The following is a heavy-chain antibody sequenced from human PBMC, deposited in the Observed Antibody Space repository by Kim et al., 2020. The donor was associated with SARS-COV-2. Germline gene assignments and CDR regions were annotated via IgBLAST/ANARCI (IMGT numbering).Heavy chain of an antibody. V-gene: IGHV3-11*03. Sequence: KRRFTHSRDNAKNSLYLQLNSLRAEDTAVYYCARPHPYYDSSGLYFDYWGQGTLVTVSS. CDR3: ARPHPYYDSSGLYFDY. J-gene: IGHJ4*02. D-gene: IGHD3-22*01.